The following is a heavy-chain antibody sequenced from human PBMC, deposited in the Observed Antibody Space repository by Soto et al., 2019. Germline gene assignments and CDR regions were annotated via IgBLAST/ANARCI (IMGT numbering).Heavy chain of an antibody. D-gene: IGHD3-3*01. CDR3: TRDPFSVTIPHGNDY. Sequence: PGGSLRLSCTASGFTFGDYAMSWFRQAPGKGLEWVGFIRSKAYGGTTEYAASVKGRFTISRDDSKSITYLQMNSLKTEDTAVYYCTRDPFSVTIPHGNDYWGQGTLVTV. J-gene: IGHJ4*02. V-gene: IGHV3-49*03. CDR2: IRSKAYGGTT. CDR1: GFTFGDYA.